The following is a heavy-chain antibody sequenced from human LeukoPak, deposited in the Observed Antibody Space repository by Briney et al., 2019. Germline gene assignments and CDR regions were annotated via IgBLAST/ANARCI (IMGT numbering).Heavy chain of an antibody. CDR2: IYYRGST. CDR3: AGRSGSYSA. V-gene: IGHV4-39*01. CDR1: AGSISSSSHY. Sequence: SETLSLTCTASAGSISSSSHYWDWIRQPPGEGLEWIGSIYYRGSTYYNPSLQSRVTTYVDTSKNQFSLRLSSVTAADTAVYYCAGRSGSYSAWGQGALVTVSS. J-gene: IGHJ5*02. D-gene: IGHD1-26*01.